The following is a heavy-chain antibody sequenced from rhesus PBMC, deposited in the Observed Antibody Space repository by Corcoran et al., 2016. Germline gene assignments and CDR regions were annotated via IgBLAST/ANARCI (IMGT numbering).Heavy chain of an antibody. Sequence: QVQLQESGPAVVKPSETLSLTCAVPGGSISSSNWWRWIRQSPGKGLEWIGGIYGSGGSTEYNPSLKSRVTISKDKSKNQFSLKLSFVTAADTAVYYCARPWGIAAAGSDYWGQGVLVTVSS. CDR3: ARPWGIAAAGSDY. J-gene: IGHJ4*01. D-gene: IGHD6-31*01. CDR2: IYGSGGST. V-gene: IGHV4-93*01. CDR1: GGSISSSNW.